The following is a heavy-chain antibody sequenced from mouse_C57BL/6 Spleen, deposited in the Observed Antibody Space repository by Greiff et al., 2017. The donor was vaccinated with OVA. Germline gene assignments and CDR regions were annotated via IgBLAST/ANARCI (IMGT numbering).Heavy chain of an antibody. CDR1: GYAFSSSW. J-gene: IGHJ2*01. CDR3: ASEGYGYFDD. D-gene: IGHD3-1*01. Sequence: QVQLQQSGPELVKPGASVKISCKASGYAFSSSWMNWVKQRPGKGLEWIGRIYPGDGDTNYNGKFKGKATLTADKSSSTAYMQLSSLTSEDSAVYFCASEGYGYFDDWGQGTTLTVSS. V-gene: IGHV1-82*01. CDR2: IYPGDGDT.